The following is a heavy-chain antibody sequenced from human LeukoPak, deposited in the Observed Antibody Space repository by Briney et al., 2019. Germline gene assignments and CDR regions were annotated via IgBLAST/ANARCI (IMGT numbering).Heavy chain of an antibody. CDR3: AKDRYAFDI. J-gene: IGHJ3*02. CDR1: GFTFSSYG. Sequence: GGTLRLSCAASGFTFSSYGMHWVRQAPGKGLEWVGVISYDGSKKYYADSVKGRFTISRDNSKNTLYLQMNSLRAEDTAVYFCAKDRYAFDIWGQGTMVTVSS. V-gene: IGHV3-30*18. CDR2: ISYDGSKK.